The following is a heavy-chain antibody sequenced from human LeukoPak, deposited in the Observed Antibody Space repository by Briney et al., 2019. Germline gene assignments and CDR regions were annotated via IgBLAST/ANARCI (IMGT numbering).Heavy chain of an antibody. V-gene: IGHV3-33*08. Sequence: GGSLRLSCAASGFTFSIYSMNWVRQAPGKGLEWVAVIWSAGSTPFYTDSVKGRFTVSRDNSKNTLYLQMNSLRAEDTAVYYCAGISGAWTYDYWGQGTLVTVSS. J-gene: IGHJ4*02. CDR2: IWSAGSTP. D-gene: IGHD1-7*01. CDR1: GFTFSIYS. CDR3: AGISGAWTYDY.